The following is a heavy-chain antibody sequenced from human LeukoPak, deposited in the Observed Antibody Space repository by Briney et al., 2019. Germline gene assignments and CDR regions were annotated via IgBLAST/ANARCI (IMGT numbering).Heavy chain of an antibody. CDR2: IYHSGST. V-gene: IGHV4-38-2*02. D-gene: IGHD6-13*01. Sequence: SETLSLTCTVSGYSISSGYYWGWIRQPPGKGLEWIGSIYHSGSTYYNPSLKSRVTISLNTSKNQFSLKLSSVTAADTAVYYCARDGQQLALPDYWGQGTLVTVSS. CDR1: GYSISSGYY. J-gene: IGHJ4*02. CDR3: ARDGQQLALPDY.